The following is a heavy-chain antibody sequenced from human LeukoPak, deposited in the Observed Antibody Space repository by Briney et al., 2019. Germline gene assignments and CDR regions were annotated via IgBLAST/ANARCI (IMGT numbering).Heavy chain of an antibody. D-gene: IGHD4-17*01. Sequence: GGSLRLSCAASGFTLSSYEMNWVRQAPGKGLEWVSYISSSGGPIFYADSVKGRFTISRDDAKNSLFLQMSSLRAEDTAVYYCAREVPTGTSFDYWAQGTLVTVSS. CDR1: GFTLSSYE. CDR2: ISSSGGPI. J-gene: IGHJ4*02. CDR3: AREVPTGTSFDY. V-gene: IGHV3-48*03.